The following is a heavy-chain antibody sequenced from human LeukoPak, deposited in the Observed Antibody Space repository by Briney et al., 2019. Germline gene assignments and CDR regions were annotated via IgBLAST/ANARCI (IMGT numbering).Heavy chain of an antibody. Sequence: PSETLSLTCTVSGGAVSSGSYYRSWIRQPPGKGLEWIGYIYYSGSTNYNPSLKSRVTISVDTSKNQFSLKLSSVTAADTAVYYCARAHSSGRTFDYWGQGTLVTVSS. J-gene: IGHJ4*02. D-gene: IGHD6-19*01. CDR3: ARAHSSGRTFDY. V-gene: IGHV4-61*01. CDR1: GGAVSSGSYY. CDR2: IYYSGST.